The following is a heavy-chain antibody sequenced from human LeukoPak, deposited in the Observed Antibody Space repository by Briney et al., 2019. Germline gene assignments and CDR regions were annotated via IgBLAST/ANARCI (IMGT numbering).Heavy chain of an antibody. D-gene: IGHD4-17*01. CDR1: GGTFSSYA. CDR2: IIPIFGTA. CDR3: ARDPDYGDYGDAFDI. J-gene: IGHJ3*02. V-gene: IGHV1-69*13. Sequence: SVKVSCKASGGTFSSYAISWVRQAPGQGLEWMGGIIPIFGTANYAQKFQGRVTITADESTSTAHMELSSLRSEDTAVYYCARDPDYGDYGDAFDIWGQGTMVTVSS.